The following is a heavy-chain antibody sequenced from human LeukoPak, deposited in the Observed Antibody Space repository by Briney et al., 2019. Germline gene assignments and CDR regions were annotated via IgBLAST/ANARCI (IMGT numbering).Heavy chain of an antibody. D-gene: IGHD5-24*01. V-gene: IGHV3-48*01. Sequence: PGGSLGLSCAASGFTFSTYAMSWVRQAPGKGLEWVSHISSASSTIYYADSVKGRFTISRDNAKNSLYLQMNSLTAEDTAVYFCARGYSYHFNYWGQGTLVTVSS. CDR2: ISSASSTI. CDR3: ARGYSYHFNY. CDR1: GFTFSTYA. J-gene: IGHJ4*02.